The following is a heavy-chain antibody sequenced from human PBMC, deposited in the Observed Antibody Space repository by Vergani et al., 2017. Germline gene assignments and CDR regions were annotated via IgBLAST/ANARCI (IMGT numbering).Heavy chain of an antibody. CDR2: IKQDGSEK. CDR1: GFTFTSYA. J-gene: IGHJ4*02. Sequence: EVRLLESGGGLVQPGGSLRLSCVGSGFTFTSYAMNWVRQAPGKGLEWVANIKQDGSEKYYVDSLKGRFSISRDNAKNSLYLQLNSLRPEDTAVYYCARIPWTYGSGSFDYWGQGTLVTVPS. CDR3: ARIPWTYGSGSFDY. V-gene: IGHV3-7*01. D-gene: IGHD3-10*01.